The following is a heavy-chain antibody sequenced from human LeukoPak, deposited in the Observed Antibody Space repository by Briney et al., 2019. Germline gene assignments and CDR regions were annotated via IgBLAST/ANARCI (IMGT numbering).Heavy chain of an antibody. Sequence: SVTVSCTASGGTFSSYAMSWVRQAPGQGLEWMGGIIPIFDTANYAQKLQGRVTITADKSTSTAYIDLSILRSEDTAVYYCAGTREYCSSTSCYEWWFDPWGQGTLVTVSS. V-gene: IGHV1-69*06. J-gene: IGHJ5*02. CDR3: AGTREYCSSTSCYEWWFDP. CDR1: GGTFSSYA. D-gene: IGHD2-2*01. CDR2: IIPIFDTA.